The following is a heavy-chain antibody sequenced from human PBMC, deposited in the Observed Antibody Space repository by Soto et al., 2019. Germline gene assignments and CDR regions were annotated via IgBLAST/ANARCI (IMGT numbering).Heavy chain of an antibody. CDR1: GFTFSNYG. V-gene: IGHV3-33*01. D-gene: IGHD1-20*01. Sequence: QVQLVESGGGVVQPGRSLRLSCAASGFTFSNYGMHWVRQAPGKGLEWVAVIWYDGSNKYYADSVKGRFTSSRDNSKNPLYRQMDSLRAEATAVYYCARDRFSSPWYNAFDIWGQGTMVTVSS. J-gene: IGHJ3*02. CDR2: IWYDGSNK. CDR3: ARDRFSSPWYNAFDI.